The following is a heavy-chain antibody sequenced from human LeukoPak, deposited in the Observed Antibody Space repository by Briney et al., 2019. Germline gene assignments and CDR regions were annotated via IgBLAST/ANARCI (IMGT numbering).Heavy chain of an antibody. V-gene: IGHV3-21*01. CDR3: ARFIAVAGNLVDY. CDR1: GFTFSSYS. J-gene: IGHJ4*02. CDR2: ISSSSSYI. Sequence: GGSLRLSCAASGFTFSSYSMNWVRQAPGKGLEWVSSISSSSSYIYYADSAKGRFTISRDNAKNSLYLQMNSLRAEDTAVYYCARFIAVAGNLVDYWGQGTLVTVSS. D-gene: IGHD6-19*01.